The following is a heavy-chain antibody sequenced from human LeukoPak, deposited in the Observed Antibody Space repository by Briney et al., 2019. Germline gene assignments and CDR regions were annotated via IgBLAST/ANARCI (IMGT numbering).Heavy chain of an antibody. V-gene: IGHV1-69*04. Sequence: SVKVSCKASGGTFSSYAISWVRQAPGQGLEWMGRIIPILGIANYAQKFQDRVTITADKSTSTAYMELNSLRSEDTAVYYCARLNRDGYNSYYFDYWGQGTLVTVSS. D-gene: IGHD5-24*01. CDR3: ARLNRDGYNSYYFDY. CDR1: GGTFSSYA. CDR2: IIPILGIA. J-gene: IGHJ4*02.